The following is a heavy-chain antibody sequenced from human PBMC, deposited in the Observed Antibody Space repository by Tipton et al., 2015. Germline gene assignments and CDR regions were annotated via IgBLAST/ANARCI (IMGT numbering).Heavy chain of an antibody. CDR1: GFTFSGFW. Sequence: GSLRLSCEASGFTFSGFWMHWVRQAPGKGLEWVSSIGGYDDNTYYADSVRGRFIISRDNSKNSLYLQLNSLRVEDTAVYYCAKPTYYNHKSGTWNFELWGRGTLVTVSS. CDR2: IGGYDDNT. CDR3: AKPTYYNHKSGTWNFEL. D-gene: IGHD3-22*01. V-gene: IGHV3-23*01. J-gene: IGHJ2*01.